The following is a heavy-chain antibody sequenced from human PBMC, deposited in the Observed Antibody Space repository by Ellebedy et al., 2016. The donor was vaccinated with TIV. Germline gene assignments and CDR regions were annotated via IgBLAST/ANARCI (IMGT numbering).Heavy chain of an antibody. CDR1: GFTFSSYA. J-gene: IGHJ6*02. V-gene: IGHV3-30-3*01. CDR3: ARASYGDYDHYYYGMDV. D-gene: IGHD4-17*01. CDR2: ISYDGSNK. Sequence: GGSLRLXXAASGFTFSSYAMHWVRQAPGKGLEWVAVISYDGSNKYYADSVKGRFTISRDNSKNTLYLQMNSLRAEDTAVYYCARASYGDYDHYYYGMDVWGQGTTVTVSS.